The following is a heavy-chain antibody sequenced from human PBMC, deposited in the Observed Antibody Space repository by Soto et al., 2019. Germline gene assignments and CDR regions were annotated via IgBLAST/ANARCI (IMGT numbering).Heavy chain of an antibody. D-gene: IGHD2-21*02. CDR1: GYTFTSYY. CDR3: AGGNCGGDCYFDY. V-gene: IGHV1-46*01. J-gene: IGHJ4*02. CDR2: INSGGGNT. Sequence: QVQLVQSGAEVKKPGASVKISCKASGYTFTSYYIHWVRQAPGQGLEWMGVINSGGGNTNYAQKFQGSVTMTRDTSTSTVYMELTSLRSEDTAVYYCAGGNCGGDCYFDYWGQGTLVTVSS.